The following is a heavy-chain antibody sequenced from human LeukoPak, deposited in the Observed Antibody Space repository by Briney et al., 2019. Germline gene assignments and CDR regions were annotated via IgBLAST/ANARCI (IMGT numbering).Heavy chain of an antibody. J-gene: IGHJ5*01. V-gene: IGHV4-59*12. CDR2: IYYSGST. CDR1: GGSISSYY. Sequence: SETLSLTCTVSGGSISSYYWSWIRQPPGKGLQWIGYIYYSGSTNYNPSLKSRVTISVDTSKNQFSLKLNSVTAADTAVYYCTRDRSGWITDSWGQGSLVSVSS. CDR3: TRDRSGWITDS. D-gene: IGHD3-10*01.